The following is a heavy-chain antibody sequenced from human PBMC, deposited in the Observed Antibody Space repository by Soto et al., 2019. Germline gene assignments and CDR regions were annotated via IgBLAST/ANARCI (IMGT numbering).Heavy chain of an antibody. D-gene: IGHD6-6*01. V-gene: IGHV4-30-4*01. CDR1: GGSISSGDYY. CDR3: ARKYSRANWFDP. CDR2: IYYSGST. J-gene: IGHJ5*02. Sequence: QVQLQESGPGLVKPSQTLSLTCTVSGGSISSGDYYWSWIRQPPGKGLEWIGYIYYSGSTYYNPFLKSRVTISLDPSRKQFPLRLSSVTAADTGGYCCARKYSRANWFDPWGLGTLFTLSS.